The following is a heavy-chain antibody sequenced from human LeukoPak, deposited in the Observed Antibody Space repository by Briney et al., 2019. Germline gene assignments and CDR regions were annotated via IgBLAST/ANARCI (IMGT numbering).Heavy chain of an antibody. V-gene: IGHV4-38-2*01. CDR3: ARLRAAAANNWFDP. CDR2: IYHSGST. Sequence: PSETLSLTCAVSGYSISSGYYWGWIRQPPGKGLEWIGSIYHSGSTYYNPSLKSRVTISVDTSKNQFSLKLSSVTAADTAVYYCARLRAAAANNWFDPWGQGTLVTVSS. CDR1: GYSISSGYY. J-gene: IGHJ5*02. D-gene: IGHD6-13*01.